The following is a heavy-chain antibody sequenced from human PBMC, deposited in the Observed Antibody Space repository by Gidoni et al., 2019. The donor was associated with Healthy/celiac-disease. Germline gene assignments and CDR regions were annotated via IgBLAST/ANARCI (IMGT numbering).Heavy chain of an antibody. V-gene: IGHV1-18*01. J-gene: IGHJ6*02. CDR3: ARDQVYRGSGSEDGMDV. D-gene: IGHD6-19*01. CDR1: GYTFTSYG. CDR2: ISAYNGNT. Sequence: QAQLVQSAAEVKNPGASVKVSCKASGYTFTSYGISWVRQAPGQGLEWMGWISAYNGNTNYAQKLQGRVTMTTDTSTSTAYMELRSLRSDDTAVYYCARDQVYRGSGSEDGMDVWGQGTTVTVSS.